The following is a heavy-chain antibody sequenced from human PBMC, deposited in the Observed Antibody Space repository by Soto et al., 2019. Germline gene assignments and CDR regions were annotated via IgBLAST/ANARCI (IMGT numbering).Heavy chain of an antibody. D-gene: IGHD3-10*01. Sequence: GGSLRLSCAAPGFTFSRYWMSWVRQAPGKGLEWVANIKEDGSEEYYVDSVKGRFTISRDNTKSSLFLQMDSLRADETAIYYCARFVWGSGVRGFDPWGQGTLVTVS. J-gene: IGHJ5*02. CDR3: ARFVWGSGVRGFDP. CDR2: IKEDGSEE. CDR1: GFTFSRYW. V-gene: IGHV3-7*01.